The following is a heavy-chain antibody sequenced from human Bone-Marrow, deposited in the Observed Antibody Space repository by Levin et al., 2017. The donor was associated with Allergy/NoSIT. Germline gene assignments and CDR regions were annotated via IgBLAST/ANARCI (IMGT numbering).Heavy chain of an antibody. CDR1: NGSMNNKY. D-gene: IGHD3-22*01. Sequence: GSLRLSCTVSNGSMNNKYWSWIRQPPGKGLEWIGYIYYRGSVKYNPSLRSRVTISVDTSNSHFSLELSSVTAGDTAVYFCARVSNYYDSSGYPGPYFDYWGRGLLVTVAS. V-gene: IGHV4-59*01. CDR2: IYYRGSV. J-gene: IGHJ4*02. CDR3: ARVSNYYDSSGYPGPYFDY.